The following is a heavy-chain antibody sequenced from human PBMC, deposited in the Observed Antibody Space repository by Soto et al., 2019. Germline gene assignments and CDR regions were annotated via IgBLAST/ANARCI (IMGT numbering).Heavy chain of an antibody. Sequence: GSLAVTCRASGFTFSSYGMHWVRQAPGKGLEWVAVISYDGSNKYYADSVKGRFTISRDNSKNTLYLQMNSLRAEDTAVYYCAKDGDIFTGYYPVPVYWFDAWGHRTPFTVSS. J-gene: IGHJ5*01. D-gene: IGHD3-9*01. V-gene: IGHV3-30*18. CDR1: GFTFSSYG. CDR3: AKDGDIFTGYYPVPVYWFDA. CDR2: ISYDGSNK.